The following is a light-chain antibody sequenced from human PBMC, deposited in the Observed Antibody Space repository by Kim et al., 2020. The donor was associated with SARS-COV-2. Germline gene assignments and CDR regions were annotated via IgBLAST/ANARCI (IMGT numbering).Light chain of an antibody. CDR1: QSVSSY. CDR3: QQRSNWPIT. V-gene: IGKV3-11*01. J-gene: IGKJ5*01. CDR2: DAS. Sequence: LGRGEGAARSGGARQSVSSYLAWYQQKPGQAPRLLIYDASNRATGIPARFSGSGSGTDFTLTISSLEPEDFAVYYCQQRSNWPITFGQGTRLEIK.